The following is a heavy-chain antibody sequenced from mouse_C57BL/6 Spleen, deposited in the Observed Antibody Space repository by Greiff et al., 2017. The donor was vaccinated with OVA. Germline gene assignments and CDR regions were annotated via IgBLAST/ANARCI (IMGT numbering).Heavy chain of an antibody. Sequence: VQLQESGPGLVQPSQSLSITCTVSGFSLTSYGVHWVRQSPGKGLEWLGVLWSGGSTDYNAAFISRLSISKDNSKSQVFFKMNSLQADDTAIYYCAIDYGSSPLYAMDYWGQGTSVTVSS. J-gene: IGHJ4*01. CDR3: AIDYGSSPLYAMDY. CDR1: GFSLTSYG. V-gene: IGHV2-2*01. CDR2: LWSGGST. D-gene: IGHD1-1*01.